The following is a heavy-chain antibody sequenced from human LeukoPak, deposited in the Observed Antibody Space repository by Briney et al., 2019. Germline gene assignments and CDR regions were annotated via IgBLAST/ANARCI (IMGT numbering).Heavy chain of an antibody. V-gene: IGHV4-39*07. CDR3: ARDLGYYYGSGSCGGPFDY. CDR1: GGSISSSSYY. D-gene: IGHD3-10*01. CDR2: IYYSGST. Sequence: KASETLSLTCTVSGGSISSSSYYWGWIRQPPGKGLEWIGSIYYSGSTYYNPSLKSRVTISVDTSKNQFSLKLSSVTAADTAVYYCARDLGYYYGSGSCGGPFDYWGQGTLVTVSS. J-gene: IGHJ4*02.